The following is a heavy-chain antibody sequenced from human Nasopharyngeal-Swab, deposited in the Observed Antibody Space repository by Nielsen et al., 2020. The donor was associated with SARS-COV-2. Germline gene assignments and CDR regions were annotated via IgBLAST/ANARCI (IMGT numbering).Heavy chain of an antibody. J-gene: IGHJ6*02. Sequence: SLKISCAASGFPFSNYIMNWVRQPPGKGLEWVSSISSSTSYIYYADSVNGRLTISRATAKNSLYRQMNSLRAEDTAVYYCGRDGFGESPYYYYYGMDVWGQGTTVTVSS. D-gene: IGHD3-10*01. CDR1: GFPFSNYI. V-gene: IGHV3-21*01. CDR3: GRDGFGESPYYYYYGMDV. CDR2: ISSSTSYI.